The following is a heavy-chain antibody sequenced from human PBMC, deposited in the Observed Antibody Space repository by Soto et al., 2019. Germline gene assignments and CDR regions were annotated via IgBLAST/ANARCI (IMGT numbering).Heavy chain of an antibody. CDR1: GFTFSNYV. J-gene: IGHJ3*01. CDR3: AREYGADDVFDV. Sequence: QLQLVESGGGVAQPGRSLRLSCATSGFTFSNYVMHWVRQAPGKGLEWVALIWYDGNIENYADSVKGRFTISREKSKSMVHLQMNSLRGEDTAVYYCAREYGADDVFDVWGQGTMVTVAS. CDR2: IWYDGNIE. V-gene: IGHV3-33*01. D-gene: IGHD1-26*01.